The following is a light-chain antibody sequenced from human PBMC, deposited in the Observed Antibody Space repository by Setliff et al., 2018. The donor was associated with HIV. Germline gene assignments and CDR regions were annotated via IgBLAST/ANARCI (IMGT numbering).Light chain of an antibody. CDR3: CSYVGASIYV. CDR2: EVS. J-gene: IGLJ1*01. CDR1: RSDVGTYNL. Sequence: QSALAQPASVSGSPGQSITISCTGTRSDVGTYNLVSWYQQHPGKVPKLTIYEVSKRPSGVSNRFSGSKSDNTASLTISGLQAEDEADYYCCSYVGASIYVFGTGTKATVL. V-gene: IGLV2-23*02.